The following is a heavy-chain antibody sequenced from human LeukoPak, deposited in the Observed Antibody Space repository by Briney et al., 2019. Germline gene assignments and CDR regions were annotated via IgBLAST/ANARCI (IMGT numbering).Heavy chain of an antibody. J-gene: IGHJ4*02. CDR3: ARDLRSSGYYGSGRHYFDY. Sequence: ASVKVSCTASGYTFTGYYMHWVRQAPGQGLERMGWINPNSGGTNYAQKFQGRVTMTRDTSISTAYMELSRLRSDDTAVYYCARDLRSSGYYGSGRHYFDYWGQGTLVTVSS. V-gene: IGHV1-2*02. CDR1: GYTFTGYY. D-gene: IGHD3-10*01. CDR2: INPNSGGT.